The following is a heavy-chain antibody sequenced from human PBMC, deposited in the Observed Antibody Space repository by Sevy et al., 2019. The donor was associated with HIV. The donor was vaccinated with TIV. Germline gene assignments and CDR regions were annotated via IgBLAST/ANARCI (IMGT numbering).Heavy chain of an antibody. CDR1: GFTFRSYG. D-gene: IGHD6-25*01. CDR3: VRIPGQRLLYFDC. V-gene: IGHV3-30*02. Sequence: GGSLRLSCAASGFTFRSYGMHWVRQAPGKGLEWVAFIRYDGSKEYYADSVRGRFTISRDNPKNTLYLQMNSLRVGDTAVYYCVRIPGQRLLYFDCWGQGTLVTVSS. J-gene: IGHJ4*02. CDR2: IRYDGSKE.